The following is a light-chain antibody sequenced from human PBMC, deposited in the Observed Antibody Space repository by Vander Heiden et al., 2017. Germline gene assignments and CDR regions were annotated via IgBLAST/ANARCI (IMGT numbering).Light chain of an antibody. CDR2: GAS. CDR3: QQCDSTPRT. J-gene: IGKJ1*01. CDR1: QSISSS. V-gene: IGKV1-39*01. Sequence: DIQMTQSPSSLSASEGDSVTLTCRASQSISSSLNWYQQKPGKAPNLLIYGASSLQSGVPSRFSGSGSGTDFTLTISSLQPEDIATYYCQQCDSTPRTFGQGTKVEIK.